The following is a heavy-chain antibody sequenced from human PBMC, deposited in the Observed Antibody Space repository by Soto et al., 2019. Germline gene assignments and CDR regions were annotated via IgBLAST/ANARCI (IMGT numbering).Heavy chain of an antibody. CDR3: ARAFAGTSSSDY. CDR1: GFSFSSYS. CDR2: ITSSSSSI. Sequence: LRLSCAASGFSFSSYSMIWVRQAPGEGLEWVSFITSSSSSIFYAASVQGRFTISRDNAKNSLYLQMNGLRAEDTAVYYCARAFAGTSSSDYWGQGTRVTVSS. V-gene: IGHV3-21*01. D-gene: IGHD6-13*01. J-gene: IGHJ4*02.